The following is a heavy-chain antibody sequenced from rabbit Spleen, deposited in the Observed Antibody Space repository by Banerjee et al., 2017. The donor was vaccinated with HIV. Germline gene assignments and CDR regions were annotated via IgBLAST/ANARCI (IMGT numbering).Heavy chain of an antibody. CDR1: GFSFGDRDV. Sequence: QLVESGGGLVQPTGSLTLTCKASGFSFGDRDVMCWVRQAPGKGLEWIACINAATGKPVYATWVNGRFTISSHNAQNTLYLQLNSLTVADTATYFCARDLTDVIGWNFGWWGQGTLVTVS. CDR2: INAATGKP. J-gene: IGHJ4*01. V-gene: IGHV1S7*01. D-gene: IGHD1-1*01. CDR3: ARDLTDVIGWNFGW.